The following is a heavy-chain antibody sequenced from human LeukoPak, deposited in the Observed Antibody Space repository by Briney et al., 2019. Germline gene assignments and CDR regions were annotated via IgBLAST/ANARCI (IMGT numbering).Heavy chain of an antibody. CDR1: GGSISSGGYS. D-gene: IGHD2-8*02. J-gene: IGHJ4*02. CDR3: ARTDTGGFDY. V-gene: IGHV4-31*03. Sequence: PSETLSLTCTVSGGSISSGGYSWSWLRQHPGKGLEWIGYIYYSGSTYYNPSLKSRVTISVDTSKNQFSLKLSSVTAADTAVYYCARTDTGGFDYWGQGTLVTVSS. CDR2: IYYSGST.